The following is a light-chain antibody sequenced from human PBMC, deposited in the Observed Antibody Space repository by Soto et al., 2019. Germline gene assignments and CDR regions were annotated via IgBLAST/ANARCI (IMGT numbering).Light chain of an antibody. J-gene: IGKJ1*01. CDR1: QSVSNKY. CDR3: QQYGSSGT. CDR2: GAS. V-gene: IGKV3-20*01. Sequence: EVVMTQSPATLSVSPGERATLSCRASQSVSNKYLAWYQQKPDQAPRLLIYGASYRAAGIPDRFSGSGSGTDSTLTISRLEPEDFAVYYCQQYGSSGTFGQGTKVDIK.